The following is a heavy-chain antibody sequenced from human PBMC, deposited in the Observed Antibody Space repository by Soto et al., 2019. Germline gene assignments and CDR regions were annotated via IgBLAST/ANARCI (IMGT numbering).Heavy chain of an antibody. CDR1: GYTFTSYA. V-gene: IGHV1-3*04. CDR3: ARAGDDCSTTTCYMIDY. Sequence: SVKVSCRASGYTFTSYAMHWVRQAPGQRLDPMGWINTGNGNTKYSQKFQGKVTITRDTSASTAYMELSSRRSEDTDVYYCARAGDDCSTTTCYMIDYWGQGTLVTVSS. D-gene: IGHD2-2*01. CDR2: INTGNGNT. J-gene: IGHJ4*02.